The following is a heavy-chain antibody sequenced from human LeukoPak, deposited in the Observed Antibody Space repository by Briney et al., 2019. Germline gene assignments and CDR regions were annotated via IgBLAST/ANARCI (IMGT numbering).Heavy chain of an antibody. D-gene: IGHD5-24*01. V-gene: IGHV4-61*02. J-gene: IGHJ5*02. CDR2: IYTSGST. CDR3: ASHYNYNWFDP. CDR1: GGSISSGSYY. Sequence: SETLSLTCTVSGGSISSGSYYWSWIRQPAGKGLEWIGRIYTSGSTNYNPSLKSRVTISVDTSKNQFSLKLSSVTAADTAVYYCASHYNYNWFDPWGQGTLVTVSS.